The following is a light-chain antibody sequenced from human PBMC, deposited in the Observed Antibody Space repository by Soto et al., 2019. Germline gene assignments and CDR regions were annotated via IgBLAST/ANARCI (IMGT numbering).Light chain of an antibody. CDR3: QQYNNWPGGA. CDR1: QGISTW. CDR2: KAS. J-gene: IGKJ4*01. Sequence: DIQMTQSPSSVSASVGDRVTMTCLASQGISTWLAWYQQKPGKAPKLLMYKASTLKSGVPSRFSGSGSGTEFTLTISSLQSEDFAVYYCQQYNNWPGGAFGGGTKVDIK. V-gene: IGKV1-5*03.